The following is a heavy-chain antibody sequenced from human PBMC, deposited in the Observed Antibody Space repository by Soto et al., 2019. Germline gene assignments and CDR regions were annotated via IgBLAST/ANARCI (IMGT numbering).Heavy chain of an antibody. CDR2: IYYSGST. Sequence: PSETLSLTCAVSGGSISSGGYYWGWIRQPPGKGLEWIGSIYYSGSTYYNPSLKSRVTISVDTSKNQFSLKLSSVTAADTAVYYCARHQSHSSSYVDPWGQGTLVTVSS. D-gene: IGHD6-13*01. V-gene: IGHV4-39*01. CDR1: GGSISSGGYY. CDR3: ARHQSHSSSYVDP. J-gene: IGHJ5*02.